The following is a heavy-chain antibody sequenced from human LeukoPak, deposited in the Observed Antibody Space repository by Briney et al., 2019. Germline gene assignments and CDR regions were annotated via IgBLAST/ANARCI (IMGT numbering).Heavy chain of an antibody. J-gene: IGHJ3*02. CDR3: ARGKTATYAFDI. CDR1: GGSISSYY. Sequence: SETLSLTYTVSGGSISSYYWSWIRQPPGKGLEWIGYIYYSGSTNYNPSLKSRVTISVDTSKNQFSLKLSSVTAADTAVYYCARGKTATYAFDIWGQGTMVTVSS. D-gene: IGHD5-24*01. V-gene: IGHV4-59*01. CDR2: IYYSGST.